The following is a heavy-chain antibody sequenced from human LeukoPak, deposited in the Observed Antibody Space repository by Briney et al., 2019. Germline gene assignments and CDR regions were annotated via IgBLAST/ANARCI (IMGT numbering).Heavy chain of an antibody. CDR3: AREVQSGVFDY. V-gene: IGHV1-69*04. CDR1: GGTFSSYA. D-gene: IGHD1-26*01. CDR2: IIPILGIA. J-gene: IGHJ4*02. Sequence: ASVKVSCKASGGTFSSYAISWVRQAPGQGLEWMGRIIPILGIANYAQKFQGRVTITADKSTSTAYMELSSLRSEDTAVYYCAREVQSGVFDYWGQGTLVTVSS.